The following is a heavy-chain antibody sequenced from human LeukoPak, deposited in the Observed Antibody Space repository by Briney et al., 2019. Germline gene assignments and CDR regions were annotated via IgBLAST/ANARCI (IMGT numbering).Heavy chain of an antibody. CDR3: ARANNYDSSGYYWYFDY. CDR2: IYYSGST. J-gene: IGHJ4*02. CDR1: GGSISSYY. D-gene: IGHD3-22*01. Sequence: SETLSLTCTVSGGSISSYYWSWIRQPPWKGLEWIGYIYYSGSTNYNPSLKSRVTISVDTSKNQFSLKLSSVTAADTAVYYCARANNYDSSGYYWYFDYWGQGTLVTVSS. V-gene: IGHV4-59*01.